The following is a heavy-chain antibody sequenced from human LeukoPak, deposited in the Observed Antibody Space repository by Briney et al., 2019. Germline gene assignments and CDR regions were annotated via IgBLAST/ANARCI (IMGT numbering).Heavy chain of an antibody. CDR3: ARDAGYCSGGSCFFDY. Sequence: TGGSLRLSCAASGFTFSSGMHWVRQAPGKGLEWVSSISSSSSYIYYADSVKGRFTISRDNAKNSLYLQMNSLRAEDTAVYYCARDAGYCSGGSCFFDYWGQGTLVTVSS. CDR1: GFTFSSG. J-gene: IGHJ4*02. CDR2: ISSSSSYI. V-gene: IGHV3-21*01. D-gene: IGHD2-15*01.